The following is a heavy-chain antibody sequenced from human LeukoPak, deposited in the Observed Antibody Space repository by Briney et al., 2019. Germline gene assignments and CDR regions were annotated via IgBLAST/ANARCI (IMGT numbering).Heavy chain of an antibody. V-gene: IGHV5-51*01. J-gene: IGHJ4*02. D-gene: IGHD2/OR15-2a*01. CDR1: GYSFASYW. CDR2: IHPNDGSS. Sequence: GESLKISCQASGYSFASYWIGWVRQMSGKGLEWMAIIHPNDGSSIYSPSFEGQVTISADKSINTAYLEWSTLKASDTAIYYCARHNNWAFDYWGRGTLLTVSS. CDR3: ARHNNWAFDY.